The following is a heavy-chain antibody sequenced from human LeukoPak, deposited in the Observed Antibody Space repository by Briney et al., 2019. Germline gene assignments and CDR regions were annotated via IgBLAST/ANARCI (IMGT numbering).Heavy chain of an antibody. CDR3: AKEDGYSYGIDY. Sequence: GGSLRLSCAASGFTFSSYAMSWVRQAPGKGLEWVSTITRSGGSTYYADSVKGRFTVSRDNSKNTLYLQMNSLRAKDTAVYYCAKEDGYSYGIDYWGQGTLVTVSS. J-gene: IGHJ4*02. CDR2: ITRSGGST. D-gene: IGHD5-18*01. V-gene: IGHV3-23*01. CDR1: GFTFSSYA.